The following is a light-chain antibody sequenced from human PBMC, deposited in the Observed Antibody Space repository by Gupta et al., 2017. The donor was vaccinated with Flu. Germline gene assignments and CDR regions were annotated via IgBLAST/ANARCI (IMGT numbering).Light chain of an antibody. CDR3: AAWDDSLNGVV. CDR2: SNN. Sequence: QSGLTQPPSASATPGQRVTITCSGSSFNIGRNTVAWYQQLPGTAPKLLMYSNNERPSGVPDRFSGSKSGTSASLAISGLQSEDEADYHCAAWDDSLNGVVLGGGTKLTVL. V-gene: IGLV1-44*01. J-gene: IGLJ2*01. CDR1: SFNIGRNT.